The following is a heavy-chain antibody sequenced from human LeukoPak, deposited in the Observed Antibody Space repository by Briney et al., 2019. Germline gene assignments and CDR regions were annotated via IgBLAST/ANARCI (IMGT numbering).Heavy chain of an antibody. J-gene: IGHJ4*02. CDR3: AKAVYDFWSGYYTDY. V-gene: IGHV3-43*02. CDR2: ISGDGGST. CDR1: GFTFDDYA. D-gene: IGHD3-3*01. Sequence: GGSLRLSCPASGFTFDDYAMHWVRQAPGKGLEWVSLISGDGGSTYYADSVKGRFTISRDNSKNSLYLQMNSLRTEDTALYYCAKAVYDFWSGYYTDYWGQGTLVTVSS.